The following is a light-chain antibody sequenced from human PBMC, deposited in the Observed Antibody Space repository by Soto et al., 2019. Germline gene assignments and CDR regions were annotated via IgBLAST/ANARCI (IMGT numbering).Light chain of an antibody. J-gene: IGKJ5*01. CDR3: QHYDNLPPG. V-gene: IGKV1-33*01. CDR2: VAS. Sequence: DIQMTQSPSSLSASVGDRVTITCQASQDISNHLNWYQQKPGKAPKLLIPVASNLETGVPSRFSGSGSGTDFTFTITSLQPEDSATYYCQHYDNLPPGFGQGTRLEI. CDR1: QDISNH.